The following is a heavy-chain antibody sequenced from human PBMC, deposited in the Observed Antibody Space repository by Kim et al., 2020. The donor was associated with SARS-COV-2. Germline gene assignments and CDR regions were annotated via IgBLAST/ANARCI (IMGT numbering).Heavy chain of an antibody. V-gene: IGHV3-21*01. J-gene: IGHJ4*02. Sequence: DSVKGRFTISRDNAKTSLYLQMNSLRAEDTAVYDCARQTGSDILPGPYDYWGQGTLVTVSS. CDR3: ARQTGSDILPGPYDY. D-gene: IGHD3-9*01.